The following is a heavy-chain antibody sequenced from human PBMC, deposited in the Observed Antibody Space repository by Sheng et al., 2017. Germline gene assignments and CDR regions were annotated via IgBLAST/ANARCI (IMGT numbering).Heavy chain of an antibody. V-gene: IGHV3-15*01. J-gene: IGHJ4*02. D-gene: IGHD1-26*01. CDR1: GFIFSNAW. CDR2: MKSKTDGGTT. Sequence: EVQLVESGGGLVKPGGSLRLSCAASGFIFSNAWMTWVRQAPGKGLEWVGRMKSKTDGGTTDYAAPVKGRFTISRDDSKNTLYLQMNSLKSEDTAVYYCTTVVKWDLRFWGQGTLVTVSS. CDR3: TTVVKWDLRF.